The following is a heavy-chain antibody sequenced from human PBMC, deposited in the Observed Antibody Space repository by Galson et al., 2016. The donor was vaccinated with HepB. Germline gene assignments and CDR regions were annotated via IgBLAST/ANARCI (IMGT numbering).Heavy chain of an antibody. CDR3: AKGGHFDWLPYDF. CDR1: GFSFKNHA. D-gene: IGHD3-9*01. Sequence: SLRLSCAASGFSFKNHAMGWVRQAPGKGLVWVSRIHTDGSGTRYADSVQGRFTISRDNAKNTLYLQMNSLRAEDTAVYYCAKGGHFDWLPYDFWGQGTLVTVSS. V-gene: IGHV3-74*01. CDR2: IHTDGSGT. J-gene: IGHJ4*02.